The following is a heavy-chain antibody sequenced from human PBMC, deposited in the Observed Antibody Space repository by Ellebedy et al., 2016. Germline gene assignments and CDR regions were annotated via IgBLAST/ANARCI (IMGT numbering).Heavy chain of an antibody. CDR3: ARNADGAFGI. Sequence: SETLSLTXTVSGGSISNNFWAWIRQPAGKGLGWIGRIYSSGSTNYNPSLKSRVTMSVDTSENQFSLKLSSVTAADTAMYYCARNADGAFGIWGQGTMVTVSS. CDR1: GGSISNNF. V-gene: IGHV4-4*07. CDR2: IYSSGST. J-gene: IGHJ3*02. D-gene: IGHD3-3*01.